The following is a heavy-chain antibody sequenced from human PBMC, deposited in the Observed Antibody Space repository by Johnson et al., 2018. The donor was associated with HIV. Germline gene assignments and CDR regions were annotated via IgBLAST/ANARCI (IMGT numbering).Heavy chain of an antibody. Sequence: QVQLVESGGGLVQPGGSLRLSCAASGFTFSSYDMHWVRQAPGKGLEWVSVIYSGDAGTYYADSVKGRFTISRDNSKNTLYLQMNSLRAEDTAVYYCARDLTNWGVGDAFDIWGQGTMVTVSS. CDR2: IYSGDAGT. D-gene: IGHD7-27*01. CDR3: ARDLTNWGVGDAFDI. CDR1: GFTFSSYD. V-gene: IGHV3-NL1*01. J-gene: IGHJ3*02.